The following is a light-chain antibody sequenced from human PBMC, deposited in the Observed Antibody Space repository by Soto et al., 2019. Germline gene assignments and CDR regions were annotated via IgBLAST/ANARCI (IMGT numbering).Light chain of an antibody. V-gene: IGKV3-15*01. CDR3: QQYNNWPEWT. Sequence: EIVMTQSPATLSVSPGERATLSCRASQSVSSNLAWYQQKPGQAPRLLIYGASTRATGIPARFSGSGSWTEVTLTISSLQSEDFAVYYCQQYNNWPEWTFGQGTKVEIK. CDR1: QSVSSN. CDR2: GAS. J-gene: IGKJ1*01.